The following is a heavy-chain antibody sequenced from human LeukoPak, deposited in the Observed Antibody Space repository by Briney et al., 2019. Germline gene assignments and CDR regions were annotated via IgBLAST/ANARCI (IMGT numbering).Heavy chain of an antibody. CDR1: GFTFSSYG. V-gene: IGHV3-30*02. Sequence: GGSLRLSCAASGFTFSSYGIHWVRQAPGKGLEWVAFIRYDGSNKNYADSVKGRFTISRDNSKNTLYLQMNSLRAEDTAVYYCAKGSKAVLFTRDYYLDVWGKGTTVTISS. CDR3: AKGSKAVLFTRDYYLDV. CDR2: IRYDGSNK. J-gene: IGHJ6*03. D-gene: IGHD6-19*01.